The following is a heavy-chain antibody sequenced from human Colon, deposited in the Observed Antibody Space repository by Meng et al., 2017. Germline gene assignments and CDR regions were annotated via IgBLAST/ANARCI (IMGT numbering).Heavy chain of an antibody. CDR3: ARRTQATGTVLGY. D-gene: IGHD1-1*01. J-gene: IGHJ4*02. Sequence: QVQLVQSGAEVKKLGASVKVSCKASGYTFTSYDIHWVRQATGQGLEWMGWMKPNSGNTGVEQKFQDRITMTRNTSITTAYMELSSLISEDTAVYYCARRTQATGTVLGYWGQGTLVTVSS. CDR2: MKPNSGNT. V-gene: IGHV1-8*01. CDR1: GYTFTSYD.